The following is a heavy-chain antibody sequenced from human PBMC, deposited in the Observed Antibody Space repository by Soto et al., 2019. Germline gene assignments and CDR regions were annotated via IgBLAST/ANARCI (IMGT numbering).Heavy chain of an antibody. D-gene: IGHD3-10*01. CDR2: ISGSGGST. Sequence: GGSLRLSCAASGFTFSSYAMSWVRQAPGKGLEWVSAISGSGGSTYYADSVKGRFTISRDNSKNTLYLQMNSLRAEDTAVYYCAKGTYGSGSYYIVFYYYYGMDVWGQGTTVTVSS. CDR1: GFTFSSYA. V-gene: IGHV3-23*01. CDR3: AKGTYGSGSYYIVFYYYYGMDV. J-gene: IGHJ6*02.